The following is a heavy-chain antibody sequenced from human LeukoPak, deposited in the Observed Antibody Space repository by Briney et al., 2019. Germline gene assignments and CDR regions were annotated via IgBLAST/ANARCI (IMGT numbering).Heavy chain of an antibody. J-gene: IGHJ4*02. V-gene: IGHV3-11*06. CDR2: ISDSSGYT. CDR3: ARGIRLTSVVEYLF. CDR1: GFTFSDYY. Sequence: GGSLRLSCAASGFTFSDYYMSWIRQAPGKGLEWVSYISDSSGYTNYADFVKGRLTISRDNAKNSLYLQMNSLRAEDTAVYYCARGIRLTSVVEYLFWGQGTLVTVSS. D-gene: IGHD4-23*01.